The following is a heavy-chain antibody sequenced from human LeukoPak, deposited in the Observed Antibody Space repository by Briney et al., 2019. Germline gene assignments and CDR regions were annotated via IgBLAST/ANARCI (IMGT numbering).Heavy chain of an antibody. CDR2: ISSSSSYI. CDR3: ARDVPIVRGVIEHAFDI. CDR1: AFTFSSYS. D-gene: IGHD3-10*01. V-gene: IGHV3-21*01. J-gene: IGHJ3*02. Sequence: GGSLRLSCAASAFTFSSYSMNWVRQAPGKGLEWVSSISSSSSYIYYADSVKGRFTISRDNAKNSLYLQMNSLRAEDTAVYYCARDVPIVRGVIEHAFDIWGQGTMVTVSS.